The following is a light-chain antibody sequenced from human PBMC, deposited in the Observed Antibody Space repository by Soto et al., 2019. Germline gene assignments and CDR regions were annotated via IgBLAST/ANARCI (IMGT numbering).Light chain of an antibody. J-gene: IGKJ1*01. CDR1: QRVSGGF. V-gene: IGKV3D-20*01. Sequence: DIVLTQSPATLSVSPGERATLYCGASQRVSGGFLAWYQQKPGLAPRLILYDTSFRATGIPDRFSGSGSGTYFTLTISRLYPEDFAVYYCQQYGSSPSFGQGTKVEIK. CDR3: QQYGSSPS. CDR2: DTS.